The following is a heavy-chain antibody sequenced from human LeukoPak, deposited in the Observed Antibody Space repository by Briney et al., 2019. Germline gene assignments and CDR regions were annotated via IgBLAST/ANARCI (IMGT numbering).Heavy chain of an antibody. J-gene: IGHJ4*02. CDR1: GFTFSNYA. V-gene: IGHV3-23*01. CDR2: ISASGGST. Sequence: GGSLRLSCAASGFTFSNYAMSWVRQAPGQGLEWVSTISASGGSTYYADSVKGRFTISRDNSKNTLYLQMNGLRAEDTAVYYCTIYYYGSGRRYFDDWGQGTLVTVSS. CDR3: TIYYYGSGRRYFDD. D-gene: IGHD3-10*01.